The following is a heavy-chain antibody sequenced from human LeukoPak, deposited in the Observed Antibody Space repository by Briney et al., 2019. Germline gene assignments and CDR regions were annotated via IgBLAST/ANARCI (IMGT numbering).Heavy chain of an antibody. CDR2: IIPIFGIA. D-gene: IGHD2-2*01. V-gene: IGHV1-69*04. CDR1: GGTFSSYA. Sequence: SVKVSCKASGGTFSSYAISWVRQAPGQGLEWMGRIIPIFGIANYAQKLQGRVTITADKSTSTAYMELSSLRSEDTAVYYCARGYCSSTSCYYWFDPWGQGTLVTVSS. CDR3: ARGYCSSTSCYYWFDP. J-gene: IGHJ5*02.